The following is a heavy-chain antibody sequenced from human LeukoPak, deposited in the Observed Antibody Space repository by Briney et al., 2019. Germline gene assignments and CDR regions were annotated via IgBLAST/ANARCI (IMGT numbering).Heavy chain of an antibody. J-gene: IGHJ4*02. V-gene: IGHV4-59*08. D-gene: IGHD3-22*01. CDR3: ARGMYYYDGSGDS. CDR1: GGSISSYY. CDR2: IYYSGST. Sequence: SETLSLTCTVSGGSISSYYWSWIRQPPGKGLEWIGYIYYSGSTNYNPSLKSRVTISINTSKNQFSLNLTSVTAADTAVYYCARGMYYYDGSGDSWGQGTLVTVSS.